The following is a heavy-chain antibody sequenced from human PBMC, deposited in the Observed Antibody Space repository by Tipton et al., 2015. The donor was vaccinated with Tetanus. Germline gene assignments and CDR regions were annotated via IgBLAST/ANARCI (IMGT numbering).Heavy chain of an antibody. D-gene: IGHD3-10*01. J-gene: IGHJ2*01. V-gene: IGHV3-30*04. Sequence: SLRLSCAASGFTFSSYAMHWVRQAPGKGLEWVAVISYDGSNKYYADSVKGRFTISRDNSKNTLYLQMNSLRAEDTAVYYCARVGGGTMVRGVIITSYWYFDLWGRGTLVTVSS. CDR1: GFTFSSYA. CDR3: ARVGGGTMVRGVIITSYWYFDL. CDR2: ISYDGSNK.